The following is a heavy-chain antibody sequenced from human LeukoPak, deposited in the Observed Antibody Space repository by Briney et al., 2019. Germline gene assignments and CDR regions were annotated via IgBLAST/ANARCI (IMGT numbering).Heavy chain of an antibody. V-gene: IGHV3-23*01. CDR1: RFTFSNYA. CDR2: ISGSGGIT. J-gene: IGHJ4*02. D-gene: IGHD6-13*01. Sequence: TGGPLRLSRAASRFTFSNYAMRWVRPAPGERLQWVSLISGSGGITYYVDSVKGRFTISRDNSKNTVHLQMSSLRAEDTAIYYCAPDLRGSAWSLDDWGQGTLVTVSS. CDR3: APDLRGSAWSLDD.